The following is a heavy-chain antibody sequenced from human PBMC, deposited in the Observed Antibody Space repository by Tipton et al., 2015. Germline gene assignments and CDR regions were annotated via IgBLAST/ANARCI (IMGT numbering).Heavy chain of an antibody. Sequence: TLSLTCTVSGGSISSSSHYWGWIRQPPGKGLEWIGDIYHSGHTNYSPSLKSRVTISVDKSKNQFSLKLSSVTAADTAVYYCARSYYASGSPGHWGQGTLVTVSS. CDR2: IYHSGHT. J-gene: IGHJ4*02. CDR1: GGSISSSSHY. CDR3: ARSYYASGSPGH. V-gene: IGHV4-39*07. D-gene: IGHD3-10*01.